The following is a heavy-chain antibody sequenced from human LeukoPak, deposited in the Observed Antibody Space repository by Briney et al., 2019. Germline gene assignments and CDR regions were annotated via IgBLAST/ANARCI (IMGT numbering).Heavy chain of an antibody. Sequence: GGSLRLSCAASGFTFSDYYMSWIRQAPGKGLEWVSYISSSSSYTNYADSVKGRFTISRDNAKNSLYLQMNSLRAEDTAVYYCARDAMLNYDILTGYYGIDYWGQGTLVTASS. CDR3: ARDAMLNYDILTGYYGIDY. V-gene: IGHV3-11*06. CDR1: GFTFSDYY. J-gene: IGHJ4*02. CDR2: ISSSSSYT. D-gene: IGHD3-9*01.